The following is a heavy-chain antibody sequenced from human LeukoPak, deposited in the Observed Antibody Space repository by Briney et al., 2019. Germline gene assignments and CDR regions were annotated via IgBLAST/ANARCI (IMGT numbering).Heavy chain of an antibody. CDR2: IVVGSGNT. CDR1: GFTFTSSA. J-gene: IGHJ4*02. Sequence: SVKVSCKASGFTFTSSAVQWVRQARGQRLEWIGWIVVGSGNTNYAQKFQGRVTMTRNTSISTAYMELSSLRSEDTAVYYCARADHGYWGQGTLATVSS. CDR3: ARADHGY. V-gene: IGHV1-58*01.